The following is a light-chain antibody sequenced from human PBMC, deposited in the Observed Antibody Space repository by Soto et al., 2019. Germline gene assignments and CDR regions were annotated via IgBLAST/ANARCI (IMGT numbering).Light chain of an antibody. CDR2: DVS. CDR3: NSYTSSSVV. J-gene: IGLJ2*01. Sequence: QSALTQPASVSGSPGQSITISCTGTSSDIGGYNYVSWYQQHPGKAPKLIIYDVSNRPSGVSNRFSGSKSGNTASLTISGLQAEDEADYYCNSYTSSSVVFGGGTKLTVL. CDR1: SSDIGGYNY. V-gene: IGLV2-14*03.